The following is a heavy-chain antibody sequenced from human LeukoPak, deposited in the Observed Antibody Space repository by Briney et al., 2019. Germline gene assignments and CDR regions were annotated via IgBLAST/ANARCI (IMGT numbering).Heavy chain of an antibody. Sequence: PGGSLRLSCAASGFTFDDYAMHWVRQAPGKGLEWVSGISWNSGNIDYADSVKGRFTISRDNAKNSLYLQMNSLRAEDMALYYCTKGNWGNAFDIWGQGTMVTVSS. D-gene: IGHD7-27*01. V-gene: IGHV3-9*03. CDR1: GFTFDDYA. CDR3: TKGNWGNAFDI. J-gene: IGHJ3*02. CDR2: ISWNSGNI.